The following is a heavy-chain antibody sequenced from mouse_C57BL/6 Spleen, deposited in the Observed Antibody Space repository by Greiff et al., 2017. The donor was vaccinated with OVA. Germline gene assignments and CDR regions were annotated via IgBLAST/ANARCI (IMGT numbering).Heavy chain of an antibody. J-gene: IGHJ3*01. Sequence: DVQLVESGGGLVKPGGSLKLSCAASGFTFSDYGMHLVRQAPEKGLEWVAYISSGSSTIYYADTVKGRFTISRDNAKNTLFLQMTSLRSEVTAMDYCARNGDDYVWFAYWGQGTLVTVSA. CDR1: GFTFSDYG. D-gene: IGHD2-4*01. V-gene: IGHV5-17*01. CDR2: ISSGSSTI. CDR3: ARNGDDYVWFAY.